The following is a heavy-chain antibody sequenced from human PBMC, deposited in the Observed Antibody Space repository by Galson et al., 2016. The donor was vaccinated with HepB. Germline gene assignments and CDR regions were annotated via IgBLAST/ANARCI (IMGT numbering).Heavy chain of an antibody. Sequence: SLRLSCAASGFAFNTYAMHWVCQAPGKGLEWVSGIGYSGNNIYYADSVRGRFTISRDNAKNLVYLEMSSLRVEDTAVYYCTGRFDYWGQGNLVTVSS. CDR3: TGRFDY. J-gene: IGHJ4*02. CDR2: IGYSGNNI. V-gene: IGHV3-48*03. CDR1: GFAFNTYA.